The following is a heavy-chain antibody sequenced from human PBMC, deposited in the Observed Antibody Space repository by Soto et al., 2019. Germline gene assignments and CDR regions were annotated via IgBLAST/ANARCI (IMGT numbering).Heavy chain of an antibody. J-gene: IGHJ4*02. D-gene: IGHD6-19*01. CDR2: ISYDGSNK. CDR1: GFTFSSYA. Sequence: SLRRSGAASGFTFSSYAMHWVRQAPGKGLEWVAVISYDGSNKYYADSVMGRFTISRDNSKNTLYLQMNSLRAEDTAVYYCARDYLLAVAGTELIYWGQGTLVTVSS. CDR3: ARDYLLAVAGTELIY. V-gene: IGHV3-30-3*01.